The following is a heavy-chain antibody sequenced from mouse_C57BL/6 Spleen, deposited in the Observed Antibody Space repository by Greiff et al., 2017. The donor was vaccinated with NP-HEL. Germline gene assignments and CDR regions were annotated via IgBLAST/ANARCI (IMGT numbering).Heavy chain of an antibody. D-gene: IGHD2-4*01. CDR1: GYSFTGYF. J-gene: IGHJ4*01. CDR2: INPYNGDT. V-gene: IGHV1-20*01. Sequence: VQLQQSGPELVKPGDSVKISCKASGYSFTGYFMNWVMQSHGKSLEWIGRINPYNGDTFYNQKFKGKATLTVDKSSSTAHMELRSLTSEDSAVYYCARSGDYDHAMDYWGQGTSVTVSS. CDR3: ARSGDYDHAMDY.